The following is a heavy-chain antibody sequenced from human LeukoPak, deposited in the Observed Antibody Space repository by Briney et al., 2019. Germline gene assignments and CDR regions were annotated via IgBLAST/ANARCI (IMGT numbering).Heavy chain of an antibody. V-gene: IGHV4-59*12. D-gene: IGHD4-23*01. J-gene: IGHJ4*02. CDR1: GGSISSYY. CDR3: SAYGGNSGDY. Sequence: KTSETLSLTCTVSGGSISSYYWSWIRQPPGKGLEWIGYIYYSGSTNYNPSLKSRVTISVDTSKNQFSLKLSSVTAADTAVYYCSAYGGNSGDYWGQGTLVTVSS. CDR2: IYYSGST.